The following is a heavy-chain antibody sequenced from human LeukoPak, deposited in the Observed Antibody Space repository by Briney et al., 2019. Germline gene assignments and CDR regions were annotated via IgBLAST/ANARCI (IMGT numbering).Heavy chain of an antibody. V-gene: IGHV1-69*01. CDR3: ARWDEYYDFWSGYFGR. CDR1: GGTFSIYA. D-gene: IGHD3-3*01. J-gene: IGHJ4*02. Sequence: VASVTVSCKASGGTFSIYAISWVRQAPGQGLERMGGIIPIFGTANYAQKFQGRVTITADESTSTAYMELSSLRSEDTAVYYCARWDEYYDFWSGYFGRWGQGTLVTVSS. CDR2: IIPIFGTA.